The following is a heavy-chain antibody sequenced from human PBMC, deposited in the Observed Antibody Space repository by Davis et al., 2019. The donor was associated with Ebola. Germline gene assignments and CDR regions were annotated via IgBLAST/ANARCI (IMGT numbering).Heavy chain of an antibody. V-gene: IGHV1-18*01. Sequence: ASVKVPCKASGYTFKNYAISWVRQAPGQGLEWMGWISAYNGNTNYAQILQGRVTMTTDTSTGTAYMELRSLRSDDTAVYFCARTSIVGTTTTASDIWGQGTKVTVSS. CDR2: ISAYNGNT. CDR3: ARTSIVGTTTTASDI. D-gene: IGHD1-26*01. CDR1: GYTFKNYA. J-gene: IGHJ3*02.